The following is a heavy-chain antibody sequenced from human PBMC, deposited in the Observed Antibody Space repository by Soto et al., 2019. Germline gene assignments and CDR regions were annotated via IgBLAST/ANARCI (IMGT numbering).Heavy chain of an antibody. Sequence: SETMSLTCAVYGGSFSGYYWSWIRQPPGKGLEWIGEIDHSGSTNYNPSLKSRVTISVDTSKNQFSLKLNSVTAGDTAVYFCAGAGGQSFDCPPGHYWGQGARVTVSS. D-gene: IGHD2-21*01. CDR3: AGAGGQSFDCPPGHY. J-gene: IGHJ4*02. CDR2: IDHSGST. CDR1: GGSFSGYY. V-gene: IGHV4-34*01.